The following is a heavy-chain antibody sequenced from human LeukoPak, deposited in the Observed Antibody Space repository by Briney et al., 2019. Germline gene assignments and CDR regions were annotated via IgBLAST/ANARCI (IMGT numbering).Heavy chain of an antibody. V-gene: IGHV3-21*01. J-gene: IGHJ4*02. CDR2: ISSSSSYI. D-gene: IGHD2-15*01. CDR1: GFTFSSYS. Sequence: GGSLRLSCAASGFTFSSYSMNWVRQAPGKGLEWVSSISSSSSYIYYADSVKGRFTISRDNAKNSLYLQMNSLRAEDTGVYYCARGPTTHFDYWGQGTPVTVSS. CDR3: ARGPTTHFDY.